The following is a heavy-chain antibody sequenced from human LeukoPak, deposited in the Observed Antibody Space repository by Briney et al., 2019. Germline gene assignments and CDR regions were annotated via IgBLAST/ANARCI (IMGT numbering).Heavy chain of an antibody. CDR3: TTDLHYDSSGVFDY. D-gene: IGHD3-22*01. CDR1: GFTFSIAW. CDR2: IKSKTDGGTT. J-gene: IGHJ4*02. Sequence: GGSLRLSCAASGFTFSIAWMSWVRQAPGKGLEWVGRIKSKTDGGTTDYAAPVKGRCTISRDDSKNTLYLQMNSLKTEDTAVYYCTTDLHYDSSGVFDYWGQGTLVTVSS. V-gene: IGHV3-15*01.